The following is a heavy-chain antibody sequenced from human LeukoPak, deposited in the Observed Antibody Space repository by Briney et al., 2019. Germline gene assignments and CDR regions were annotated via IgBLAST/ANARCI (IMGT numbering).Heavy chain of an antibody. D-gene: IGHD3-16*01. CDR3: AASGGYFDY. J-gene: IGHJ4*02. Sequence: ASVKVSCKVSGYTLPKISIHWVRQAPGKGLEWMGGFDPENGETVSARRFQGRLTMTEDTSSDTAYMELSSLTSEDTAVYYCAASGGYFDYWGQGTLVTVSS. CDR2: FDPENGET. CDR1: GYTLPKIS. V-gene: IGHV1-24*01.